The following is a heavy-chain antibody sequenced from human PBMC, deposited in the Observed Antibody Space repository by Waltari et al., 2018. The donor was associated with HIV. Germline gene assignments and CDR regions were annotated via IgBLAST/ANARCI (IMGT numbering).Heavy chain of an antibody. Sequence: QVQLQESGPGLVKPSETLSLTCTVSGGSISSYYWSWIRQPPGKGLEWIGYIYYRGTTNYDPSLESRVTRSVDTSKNQFSLKLSSVTAADTAVYYCARSTGSGNLAYGGGDCYSAFDIWGQGTMVTVSS. CDR1: GGSISSYY. CDR3: ARSTGSGNLAYGGGDCYSAFDI. V-gene: IGHV4-59*01. D-gene: IGHD2-21*02. CDR2: IYYRGTT. J-gene: IGHJ3*02.